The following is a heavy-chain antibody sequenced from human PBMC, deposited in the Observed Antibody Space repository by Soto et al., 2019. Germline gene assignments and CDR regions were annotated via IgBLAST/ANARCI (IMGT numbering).Heavy chain of an antibody. CDR2: IKQDGSEK. Sequence: PGGSLRLSCAASGFTFSSYWMSWVRQAPGKGLEWVANIKQDGSEKYYVDSVKGRFTISRDNAKNSLYLQMNSLRAEDTAVYYCARGVMDTAMEVYFDDWGQGTLVTVSS. V-gene: IGHV3-7*05. J-gene: IGHJ4*02. D-gene: IGHD5-18*01. CDR1: GFTFSSYW. CDR3: ARGVMDTAMEVYFDD.